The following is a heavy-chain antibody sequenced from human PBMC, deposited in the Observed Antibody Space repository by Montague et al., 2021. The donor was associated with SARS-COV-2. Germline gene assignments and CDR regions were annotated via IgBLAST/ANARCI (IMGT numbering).Heavy chain of an antibody. J-gene: IGHJ3*02. CDR1: GGSISSYY. D-gene: IGHD2-21*02. CDR2: IYYSGST. CDR3: ARHGPFVVVTAIHDTFDI. V-gene: IGHV4-59*08. Sequence: SETLSLTCTVSGGSISSYYWNWIRQSAGKGLEWIGYIYYSGSTNYNPSLKSRVTISVDTSKNQFSLKLSSVTAADTAVYYCARHGPFVVVTAIHDTFDIWGQGTMVTVSS.